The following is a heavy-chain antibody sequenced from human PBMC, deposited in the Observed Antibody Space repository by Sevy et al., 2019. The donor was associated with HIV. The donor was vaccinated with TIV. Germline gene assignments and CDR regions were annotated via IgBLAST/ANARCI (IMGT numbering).Heavy chain of an antibody. Sequence: GGSLRLSCAASGFTFSDYYMSWTRQAPGKRLEWVSYISSSGSTIYYADSVKGRFTISRDNAKNSLYLQMNSLRAEDTAVYYCARDPTGDLWYFDLWGRGTLVTVSS. V-gene: IGHV3-11*01. D-gene: IGHD7-27*01. CDR3: ARDPTGDLWYFDL. CDR2: ISSSGSTI. J-gene: IGHJ2*01. CDR1: GFTFSDYY.